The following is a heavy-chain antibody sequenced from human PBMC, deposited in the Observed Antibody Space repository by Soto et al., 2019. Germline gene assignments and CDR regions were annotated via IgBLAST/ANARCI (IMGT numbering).Heavy chain of an antibody. V-gene: IGHV1-69*13. D-gene: IGHD3-3*01. CDR2: IIPIFGTA. CDR1: GGTFSSYA. J-gene: IGHJ6*02. CDR3: ASFFGVVPYYYYGMDV. Sequence: GASVKVSCKASGGTFSSYAISWVRQAPGQGLEWMGGIIPIFGTANYAQKFQGRVTITADESTSTAYMELSSLRSEDTAVYYCASFFGVVPYYYYGMDVWGQGTTVTVSS.